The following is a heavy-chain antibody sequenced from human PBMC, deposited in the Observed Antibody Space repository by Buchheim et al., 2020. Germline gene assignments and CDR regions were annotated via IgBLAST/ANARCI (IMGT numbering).Heavy chain of an antibody. CDR1: GGSVSSDGYS. Sequence: QLQLRESGSGLMKPSQTLSLTCTVSGGSVSSDGYSWSWIRQPPGKGLEWIGYIHHSGGTDYNPSLKRRVTISVDRFKNQFSLKLTSVTAADTAVYYCARGGTVPYYYYGMDVWGQGTT. CDR2: IHHSGGT. CDR3: ARGGTVPYYYYGMDV. V-gene: IGHV4-30-2*01. D-gene: IGHD4-17*01. J-gene: IGHJ6*02.